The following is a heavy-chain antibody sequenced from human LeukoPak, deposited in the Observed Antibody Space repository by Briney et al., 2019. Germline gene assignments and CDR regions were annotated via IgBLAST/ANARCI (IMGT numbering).Heavy chain of an antibody. CDR2: IYYSGST. CDR3: ARRPGIAAAGTNFDY. J-gene: IGHJ4*02. Sequence: SETLSLTCAVSGGSISSNSYYWGWIRQPPGKGLEWIGSIYYSGSTYYNPSLKSRVTISVDTSKNQFSLKLSSVTAADTAVYYCARRPGIAAAGTNFDYWGQGTLVTVSP. D-gene: IGHD6-13*01. CDR1: GGSISSNSYY. V-gene: IGHV4-39*01.